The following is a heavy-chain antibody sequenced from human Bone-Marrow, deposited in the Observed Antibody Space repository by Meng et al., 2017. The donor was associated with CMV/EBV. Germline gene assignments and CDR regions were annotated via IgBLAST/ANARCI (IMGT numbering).Heavy chain of an antibody. D-gene: IGHD2-2*01. V-gene: IGHV1-46*01. J-gene: IGHJ6*02. CDR3: ARDCSSTTIANYYYYGMDV. Sequence: ASVKVSCKASGYTFTSYYMHWVRQAPGQGLEWMGIINPSGGSTSYAQKFQGRVTMTRDTSTSTVYMGLSSLRSEDTAVYYCARDCSSTTIANYYYYGMDVWGQGTTVTVSS. CDR1: GYTFTSYY. CDR2: INPSGGST.